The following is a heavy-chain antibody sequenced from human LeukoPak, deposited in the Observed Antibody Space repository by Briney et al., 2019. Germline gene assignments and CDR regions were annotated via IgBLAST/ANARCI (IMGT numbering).Heavy chain of an antibody. V-gene: IGHV3-11*04. CDR1: GFTFSDYY. Sequence: GGSLRLSCAVSGFTFSDYYMSCIRQAPGKGLEWVSYISSSSSTIYYADSVKGRFTISRDNAKNSLYLQMNSLRAEDTAVYYCARDHLDVWGQGTTVTVSS. J-gene: IGHJ6*02. CDR3: ARDHLDV. CDR2: ISSSSSTI.